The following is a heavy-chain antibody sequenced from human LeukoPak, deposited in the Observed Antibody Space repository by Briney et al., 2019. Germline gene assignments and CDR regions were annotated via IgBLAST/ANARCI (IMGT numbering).Heavy chain of an antibody. CDR2: ISWNSGTK. D-gene: IGHD2-15*01. V-gene: IGHV3-9*01. CDR1: GFTFDDYA. CDR3: AVLHYYAMDV. Sequence: GGSLRLSCAASGFTFDDYAMHWVRQAPGKGLEWVSGISWNSGTKGYADSVKGRSTISRDNAKNSLYLQMNSLRGEDAALYYCAVLHYYAMDVWGQGTTVTVSS. J-gene: IGHJ6*02.